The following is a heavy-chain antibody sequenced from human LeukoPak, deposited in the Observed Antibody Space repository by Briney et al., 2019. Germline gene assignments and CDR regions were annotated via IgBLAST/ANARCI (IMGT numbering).Heavy chain of an antibody. V-gene: IGHV4-59*01. CDR3: ARGRNDNGGMFFDS. J-gene: IGHJ4*02. Sequence: SETLSLTCTVSGASLRSYYWIWIRQAPGKGLEWIGFISYSGYTSYSPSLKSRVGISVDTSKRQFSLRLSSMATADTAIYACARGRNDNGGMFFDSWAQGNLVTVSS. CDR2: ISYSGYT. CDR1: GASLRSYY. D-gene: IGHD4-23*01.